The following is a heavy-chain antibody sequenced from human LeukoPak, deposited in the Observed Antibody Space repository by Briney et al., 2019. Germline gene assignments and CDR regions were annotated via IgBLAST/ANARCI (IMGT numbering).Heavy chain of an antibody. CDR1: GFTSNDHA. D-gene: IGHD6-13*01. J-gene: IGHJ4*02. Sequence: GGSLTLSSSAYGFTSNDHAMQWIRPIPGQDLVWGSGIYWNSGGTAYVASVTGRLTTSRDNAKNSLYLQMNSLTTDDTALYYCTTDITAGGLDYWGQGTLVTVSS. CDR2: IYWNSGGT. CDR3: TTDITAGGLDY. V-gene: IGHV3-9*02.